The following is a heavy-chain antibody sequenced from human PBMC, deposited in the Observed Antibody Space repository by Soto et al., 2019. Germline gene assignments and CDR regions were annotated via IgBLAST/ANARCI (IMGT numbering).Heavy chain of an antibody. Sequence: GSLRLWRAVSGFTCGSYGMHWVNHAQGKGLVWVSRINSDGSSTSYADSVKGRFTISRDNAKNTLYLQMNSLRAEDTAVYYCARDRVVVLNWFDPWGQGTLVTVSS. J-gene: IGHJ5*02. D-gene: IGHD3-22*01. CDR1: GFTCGSYG. CDR3: ARDRVVVLNWFDP. V-gene: IGHV3-74*01. CDR2: INSDGSST.